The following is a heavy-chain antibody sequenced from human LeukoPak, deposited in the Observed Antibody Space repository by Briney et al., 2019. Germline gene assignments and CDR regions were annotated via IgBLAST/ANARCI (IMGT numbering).Heavy chain of an antibody. D-gene: IGHD3-3*01. J-gene: IGHJ3*02. Sequence: GGSLRLSCAASGFTFSNYWMTWVRQAPKKGLEWVANIKQDGIEKYYVDSVKGRFTISRDNAKDSLYLQMNSLRAEDTAVYYCARDESLGDFWSGYFDAFDMWGQGTMVTVSS. V-gene: IGHV3-7*01. CDR3: ARDESLGDFWSGYFDAFDM. CDR2: IKQDGIEK. CDR1: GFTFSNYW.